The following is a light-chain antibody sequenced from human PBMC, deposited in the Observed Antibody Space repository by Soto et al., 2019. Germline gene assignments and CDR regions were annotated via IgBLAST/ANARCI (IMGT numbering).Light chain of an antibody. J-gene: IGLJ2*01. CDR2: DVS. CDR3: SSYTSSSTLGVV. Sequence: QSALTQPASVSGSPGQSITISCTETSSDVGDYNYVSWYQQHPGKAPKLMIYDVSNRPSGVSNRFSGSKSGNTASLTISGLQAEDEAHYSCSSYTSSSTLGVVFGGGTKLTVL. CDR1: SSDVGDYNY. V-gene: IGLV2-14*01.